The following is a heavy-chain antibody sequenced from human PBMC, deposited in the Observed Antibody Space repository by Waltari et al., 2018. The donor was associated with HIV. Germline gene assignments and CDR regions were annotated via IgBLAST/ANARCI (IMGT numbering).Heavy chain of an antibody. V-gene: IGHV1-69*01. D-gene: IGHD3-22*01. CDR2: IIPFFGTT. Sequence: QVQLVQSGAEVKKPGSSVKVSCKAAGGTFSSYTFNWVRQAPGQGLEWMGEIIPFFGTTNYAQKWQGRLTITADESTSTAYMELSSLRSEDTAVYSCAVAGRPKFHYDSSSYSCPHWGQGILVTVSS. CDR3: AVAGRPKFHYDSSSYSCPH. CDR1: GGTFSSYT. J-gene: IGHJ4*02.